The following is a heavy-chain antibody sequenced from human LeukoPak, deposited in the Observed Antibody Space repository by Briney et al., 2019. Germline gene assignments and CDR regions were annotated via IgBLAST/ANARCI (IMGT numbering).Heavy chain of an antibody. V-gene: IGHV3-48*03. CDR1: GFTFSSYE. CDR2: ISSSGSTI. J-gene: IGHJ4*02. D-gene: IGHD4-17*01. CDR3: ARVDYGDYYADY. Sequence: PGGSLRLSCAASGFTFSSYEMNWVRQAPGKGLEWVSYISSSGSTIYYADSVKGRFTISRDNAKNSLYPQMNSLRAEDTAVYYCARVDYGDYYADYWGQGTLVTVSS.